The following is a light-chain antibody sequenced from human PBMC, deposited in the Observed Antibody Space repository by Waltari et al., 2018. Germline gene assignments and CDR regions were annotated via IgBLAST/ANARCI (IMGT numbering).Light chain of an antibody. J-gene: IGLJ3*02. CDR1: NIESES. Sequence: SIMLSQPPSMSVAPGQTARITCGGNNIESESVHWYQQKPGQAPLVVLYDDSARPSGIPSRFSGPNSGNKATLTISRVEAGDEADYYCQLWDTSNDRVVFGGGT. V-gene: IGLV3-21*02. CDR3: QLWDTSNDRVV. CDR2: DDS.